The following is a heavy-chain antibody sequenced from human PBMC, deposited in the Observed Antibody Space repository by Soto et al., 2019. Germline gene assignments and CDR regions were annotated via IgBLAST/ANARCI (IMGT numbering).Heavy chain of an antibody. CDR2: IYPGDSDT. CDR3: AGQADHYDRNSFGY. V-gene: IGHV5-51*01. CDR1: GYSFTTYW. Sequence: EVQLVQSGAAVKKPGESLKISCKGSGYSFTTYWIGWVRQMPGKGLEWMGVIYPGDSDTRFSPSFQGQVTISVDMSISTAYLQLSSLKASDTAMYYCAGQADHYDRNSFGYWGQGTLVTVSS. J-gene: IGHJ4*02. D-gene: IGHD3-22*01.